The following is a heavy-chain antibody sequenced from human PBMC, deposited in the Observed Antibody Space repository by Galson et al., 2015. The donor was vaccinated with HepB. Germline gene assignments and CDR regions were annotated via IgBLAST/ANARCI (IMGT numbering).Heavy chain of an antibody. J-gene: IGHJ2*01. Sequence: SLRLSCAASGFTFSSYSMNWVRQAPGKGLEWVSYISGSGNTIYYADSVKGRFTISRDNAKNSLFLQMDSLRDDDRAVYYCARGVQLDDGSGHYRHRYWYFDLWGRGTLVPVSS. V-gene: IGHV3-48*02. CDR2: ISGSGNTI. CDR3: ARGVQLDDGSGHYRHRYWYFDL. CDR1: GFTFSSYS. D-gene: IGHD3-22*01.